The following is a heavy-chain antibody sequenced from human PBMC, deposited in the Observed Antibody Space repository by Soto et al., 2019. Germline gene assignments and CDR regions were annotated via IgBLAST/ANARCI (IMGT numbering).Heavy chain of an antibody. V-gene: IGHV2-5*02. CDR1: GFSLSTSGVG. Sequence: SGPYAGEPTQTLTLTCTFSGFSLSTSGVGVGWIRQPPGKALEWLALIYWDDDKRYSPSLKSRLTITKDTSKNQVVLTMTNMDPVDTATYYCAHTPEHRDLNWNYVWFDPWGQGTLVTVSS. D-gene: IGHD1-7*01. J-gene: IGHJ5*02. CDR2: IYWDDDK. CDR3: AHTPEHRDLNWNYVWFDP.